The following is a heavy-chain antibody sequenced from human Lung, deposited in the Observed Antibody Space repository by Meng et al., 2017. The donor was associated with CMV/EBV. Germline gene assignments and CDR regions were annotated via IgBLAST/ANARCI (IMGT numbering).Heavy chain of an antibody. V-gene: IGHV3-66*02. J-gene: IGHJ4*02. CDR1: GFFVSSNY. CDR3: ARGRSSSWSDY. Sequence: GGSLRLSCAASGFFVSSNYMSWVRQAPGRGLEWVSVLYTGGITYYADSVRGRFTISRDNSKNTVFLQMNSLRPEDTAVYFCARGRSSSWSDYWGQGTLVPSPQ. D-gene: IGHD6-13*01. CDR2: LYTGGIT.